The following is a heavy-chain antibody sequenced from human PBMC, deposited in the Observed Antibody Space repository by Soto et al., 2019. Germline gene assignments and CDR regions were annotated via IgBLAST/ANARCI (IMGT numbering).Heavy chain of an antibody. J-gene: IGHJ4*02. D-gene: IGHD2-15*01. CDR2: INPTSEYT. CDR1: GYTFTSYD. Sequence: WASVKVSCKASGYTFTSYDINWVRQAPGQGLEWVGWINPTSEYTAHAQKFQGRVTLTREISTATAYMELSSLTSEDTAVYFCARQAHPVYSSDWGPRTQVTVSS. CDR3: ARQAHPVYSSD. V-gene: IGHV1-8*01.